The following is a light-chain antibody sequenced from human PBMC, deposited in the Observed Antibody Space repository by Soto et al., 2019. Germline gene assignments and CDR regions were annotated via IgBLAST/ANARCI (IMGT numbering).Light chain of an antibody. J-gene: IGKJ1*01. CDR3: QQYAST. Sequence: EIVLTQSPGTLSLSPGERATLSCRASQSVSSSYLAWYQQKPGQAPRLLIYGASSRATGIPDRFSGSGSGTDFTLTISRLEPEDFAVYYCQQYASTFGQGTRWIS. CDR1: QSVSSSY. CDR2: GAS. V-gene: IGKV3-20*01.